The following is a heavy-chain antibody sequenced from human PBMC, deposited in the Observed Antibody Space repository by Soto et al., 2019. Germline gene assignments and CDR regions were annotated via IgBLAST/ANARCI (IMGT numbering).Heavy chain of an antibody. CDR3: AKLRNFVVLPAGILDY. J-gene: IGHJ4*02. Sequence: EVQLLESGGGLVQPGGSLRLTCAASGFTFSSYAISWIRLSPGKGLEWVSVISGGGHNTYYTPSVKGRFTISRDDFKNTLYLQMNRLRTEDTAMYYCAKLRNFVVLPAGILDYWGPGTLVTVSS. V-gene: IGHV3-23*01. CDR2: ISGGGHNT. D-gene: IGHD2-8*01. CDR1: GFTFSSYA.